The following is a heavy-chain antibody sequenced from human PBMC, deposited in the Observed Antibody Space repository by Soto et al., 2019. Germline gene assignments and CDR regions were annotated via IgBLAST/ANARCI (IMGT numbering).Heavy chain of an antibody. J-gene: IGHJ4*01. V-gene: IGHV4-59*08. CDR1: GGSISSYY. CDR2: IYYSGST. D-gene: IGHD2-8*01. Sequence: XSXTCTVSGGSISSYYWSWIRQPPGKGLEWIGYIYYSGSTNYNPSLKSRVTISVDTSKNQFSLKLSSVTAADTAVYYCXXXXXXXGPEXPYYFDYWGPGTLVTVSS. CDR3: XXXXXXXGPEXPYYFDY.